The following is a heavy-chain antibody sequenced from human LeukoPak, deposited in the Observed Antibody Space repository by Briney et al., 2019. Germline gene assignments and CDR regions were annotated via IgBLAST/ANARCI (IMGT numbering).Heavy chain of an antibody. CDR3: ARARDGYNYHYYYMDV. CDR1: GGTFSSYA. V-gene: IGHV1-69*05. Sequence: ASVKVSCKASGGTFSSYAISWVQQAPGQGLEWMGGIIPIFGTANYAQKFQGRVTITTDESTSTAYMELSSLRSEDTAVYYCARARDGYNYHYYYMDVWGKGTTVTVSS. CDR2: IIPIFGTA. J-gene: IGHJ6*03. D-gene: IGHD5-24*01.